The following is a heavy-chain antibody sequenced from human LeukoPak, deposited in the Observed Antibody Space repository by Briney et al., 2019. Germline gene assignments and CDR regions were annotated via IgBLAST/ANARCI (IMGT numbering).Heavy chain of an antibody. CDR3: ARGQFIYGTYNWFDP. J-gene: IGHJ5*02. Sequence: SETLSLTCTVSGGSISSYYWSWIRQPPGKGLEWIGYIYYSGSTNYNPSLKSRVTISVDTSKNQFSLKLSSVTAADTAAYYCARGQFIYGTYNWFDPWGQGTLVTVSS. CDR1: GGSISSYY. CDR2: IYYSGST. D-gene: IGHD3-10*01. V-gene: IGHV4-59*12.